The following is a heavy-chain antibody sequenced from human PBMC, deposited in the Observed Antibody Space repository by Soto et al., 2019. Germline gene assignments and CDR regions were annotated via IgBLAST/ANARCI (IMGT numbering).Heavy chain of an antibody. CDR2: VYSSGTT. Sequence: PSETLSLTYSVSGGSINSYWWSWIRQPAGKGLEWIGRVYSSGTTDYNPSLNSRATLSVETSKNQFSLKLSSVTAADTAVYCCARDIGSYAYGEGYWGQGIQVTVSS. V-gene: IGHV4-4*07. CDR3: ARDIGSYAYGEGY. D-gene: IGHD3-10*01. J-gene: IGHJ4*02. CDR1: GGSINSYW.